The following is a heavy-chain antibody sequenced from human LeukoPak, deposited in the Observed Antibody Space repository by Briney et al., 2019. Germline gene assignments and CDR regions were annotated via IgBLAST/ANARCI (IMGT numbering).Heavy chain of an antibody. Sequence: GGSLRLSCAASGFTFSSYAMSWVRQAPGKGLEWASAISGSGGSTYYADSVRGRFTISRDNAKNSLYLQMNSLRAEDTAVYSCARGADGVSSNSRGWFDPWGQGTLVTVSS. J-gene: IGHJ5*02. D-gene: IGHD2-15*01. CDR1: GFTFSSYA. CDR2: ISGSGGST. V-gene: IGHV3-23*01. CDR3: ARGADGVSSNSRGWFDP.